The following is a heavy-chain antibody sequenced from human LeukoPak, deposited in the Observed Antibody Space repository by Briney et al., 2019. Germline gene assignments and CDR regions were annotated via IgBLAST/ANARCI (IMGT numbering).Heavy chain of an antibody. V-gene: IGHV4-4*07. D-gene: IGHD3-22*01. Sequence: SETLSLICTVSGGSISSYYWSWIRQPAGKGLEWIGRLYTSGSTNYNPSLKSRVTMSVDTSKNQFSLKLTSMTAADTAVYYCARGGSSGYYYGWCQGTLVTVSS. CDR2: LYTSGST. J-gene: IGHJ4*02. CDR3: ARGGSSGYYYG. CDR1: GGSISSYY.